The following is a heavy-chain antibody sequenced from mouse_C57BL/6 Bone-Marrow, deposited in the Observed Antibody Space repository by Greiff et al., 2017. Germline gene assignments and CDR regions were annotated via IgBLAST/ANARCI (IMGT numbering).Heavy chain of an antibody. CDR1: GYTFTSYG. Sequence: QVQLKESGAELARPGASVKLSCKASGYTFTSYGISWVKQRTGQGLEWIGEIYPRSGNTYYNEKFKGKATLTADKSSSTAYMELRSLTSEDSAVYFCARSSNPFAYWGQGTLVTVSA. CDR3: ARSSNPFAY. J-gene: IGHJ3*01. CDR2: IYPRSGNT. V-gene: IGHV1-81*01. D-gene: IGHD2-5*01.